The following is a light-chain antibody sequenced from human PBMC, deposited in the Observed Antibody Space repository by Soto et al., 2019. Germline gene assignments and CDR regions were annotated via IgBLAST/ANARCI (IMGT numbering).Light chain of an antibody. CDR3: QQYGSSGT. CDR2: GAS. Sequence: DIVMTQSPATLSVPPGERATLSCRASQSVSSNLAWYQQKPGQAPRLLIYGASNRATGIPDRFSGSGSGTDFTLTISRLEPEDFAVYYCQQYGSSGTFGQGTKVDIK. CDR1: QSVSSN. V-gene: IGKV3-20*01. J-gene: IGKJ1*01.